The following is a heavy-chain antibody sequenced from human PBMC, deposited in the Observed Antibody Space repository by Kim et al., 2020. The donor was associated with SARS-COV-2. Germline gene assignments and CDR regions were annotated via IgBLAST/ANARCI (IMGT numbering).Heavy chain of an antibody. CDR1: GFTFDDYG. CDR3: ARGYLNGPFDW. CDR2: IFRNGGST. D-gene: IGHD1-20*01. V-gene: IGHV3-20*04. J-gene: IGHJ4*02. Sequence: GGSLRLSCAASGFTFDDYGMSWVRQAPGKGLEWVSGIFRNGGSTGYGDSVKGRFTISRDNAKNSLHLQMNSLGAEDTAFYYCARGYLNGPFDWWGQGTLVTVSS.